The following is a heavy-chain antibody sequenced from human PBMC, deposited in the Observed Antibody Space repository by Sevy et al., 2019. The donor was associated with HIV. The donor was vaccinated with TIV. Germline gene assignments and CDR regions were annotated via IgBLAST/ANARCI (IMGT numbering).Heavy chain of an antibody. J-gene: IGHJ4*02. CDR2: IYYSRST. CDR1: GGSISSYY. CDR3: ARTHIAATYGHFDY. V-gene: IGHV4-59*13. Sequence: SETLSLTCTVSGGSISSYYWSWIRQPPGKGLEWIGYIYYSRSTNYNPSLKSRVTISADTSKNQFSLKLSSVTAADTAVYYCARTHIAATYGHFDYWGQGTLVTVSS. D-gene: IGHD6-13*01.